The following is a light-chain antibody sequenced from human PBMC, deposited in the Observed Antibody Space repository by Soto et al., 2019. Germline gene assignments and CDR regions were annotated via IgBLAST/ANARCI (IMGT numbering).Light chain of an antibody. CDR3: QQYNNWPSLT. CDR2: GAS. V-gene: IGKV3-15*01. J-gene: IGKJ4*02. Sequence: EIVMTQSPATLSVSPGERATLSCRASRSVNSNLAWYQQKPGQAPRLLIYGASTRATGIPARFSASGSGTEFTLIISSLQSADVAVYYCQQYNNWPSLTFGGGTKVEIK. CDR1: RSVNSN.